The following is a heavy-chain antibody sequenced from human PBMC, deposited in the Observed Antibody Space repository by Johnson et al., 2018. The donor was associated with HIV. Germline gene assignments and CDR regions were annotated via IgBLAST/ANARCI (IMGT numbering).Heavy chain of an antibody. D-gene: IGHD1-1*01. J-gene: IGHJ3*02. CDR2: IRYDGSKR. CDR3: ATERQAALDI. Sequence: QVQLVESGGGVVQPGGSLRLSCVASGFTFSSSGMHWVRQAPGKGLAWVASIRYDGSKRYYADSVKGRFSISRDNSKNTLYLQVNSLRPEDTAVYYCATERQAALDIWGQGTMVTVSS. V-gene: IGHV3-30*02. CDR1: GFTFSSSG.